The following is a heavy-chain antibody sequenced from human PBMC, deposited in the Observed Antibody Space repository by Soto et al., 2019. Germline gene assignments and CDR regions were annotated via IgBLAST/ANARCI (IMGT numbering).Heavy chain of an antibody. V-gene: IGHV1-2*02. CDR1: GYTFTGYY. CDR3: ATRLYGDYVQDSDY. Sequence: ASVKVSCKASGYTFTGYYMPWVRQAPGQGLEWMGWSNPNSGGTNYAQKFQGRVTMTEDTSTDTAYMELSSLRSEDTAVYYCATRLYGDYVQDSDYWGQGTPVTVSS. D-gene: IGHD4-17*01. J-gene: IGHJ4*02. CDR2: SNPNSGGT.